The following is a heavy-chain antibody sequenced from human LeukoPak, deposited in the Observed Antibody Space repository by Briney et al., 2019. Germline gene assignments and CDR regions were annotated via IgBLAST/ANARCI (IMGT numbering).Heavy chain of an antibody. D-gene: IGHD3-10*01. CDR1: GFTVSSNY. CDR3: PREAGSPPYGYYYYYGMDV. J-gene: IGHJ6*02. V-gene: IGHV3-53*01. CDR2: IYSGGST. Sequence: GGSLRLSCAPSGFTVSSNYMSWVRQAPGKGLERVSVIYSGGSTYYADSVKGRFTISRDNSKNTLYLQMNSLRAEDTAVYYCPREAGSPPYGYYYYYGMDVWGQGTTVTVSS.